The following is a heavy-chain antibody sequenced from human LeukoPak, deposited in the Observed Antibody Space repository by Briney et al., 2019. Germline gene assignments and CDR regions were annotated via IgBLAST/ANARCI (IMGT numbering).Heavy chain of an antibody. V-gene: IGHV3-23*01. CDR2: SNGNGVST. CDR3: AKVRFYFDY. CDR1: GFTFSNYA. J-gene: IGHJ4*02. Sequence: PGWSLRLSCAGSGFTFSNYAVSWVRQAPGKGLEWVSASNGNGVSTYYPDFVKGRFTISRDNSKNTLLLQMDSLRAEDTAVYYCAKVRFYFDYWGQGALVTVSS.